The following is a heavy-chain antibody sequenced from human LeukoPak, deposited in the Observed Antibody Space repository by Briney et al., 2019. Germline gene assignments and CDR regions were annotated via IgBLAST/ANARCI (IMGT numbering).Heavy chain of an antibody. CDR3: ARFDY. CDR2: IYYSGS. CDR1: GGSISSNNYY. J-gene: IGHJ4*02. V-gene: IGHV4-39*07. Sequence: PPETLSLTCTVSGGSISSNNYYWGWIRQPPGKGLEWIGSIYYSGSNYNPSLKSRVTISVETSKNQFSLKLSPVTAADTAVYYCARFDYWGQGTLVTVSS.